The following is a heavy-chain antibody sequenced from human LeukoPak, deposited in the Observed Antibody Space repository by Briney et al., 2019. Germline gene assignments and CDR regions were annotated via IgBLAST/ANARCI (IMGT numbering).Heavy chain of an antibody. D-gene: IGHD2-2*01. J-gene: IGHJ4*02. CDR1: GFTVSNNY. Sequence: GGSLRLSCAASGFTVSNNYMSWVRQAPGKGLEWVSFIYNTGDIYYADSVKGRFTISRDNSKNTLYLQMNSLRGEDTAVYYCAKVFTSSSTSLDYWGQGTLVTVSS. V-gene: IGHV3-53*01. CDR3: AKVFTSSSTSLDY. CDR2: IYNTGDI.